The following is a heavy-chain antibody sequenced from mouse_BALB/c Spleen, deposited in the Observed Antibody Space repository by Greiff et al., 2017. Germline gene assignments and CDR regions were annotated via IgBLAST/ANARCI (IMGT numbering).Heavy chain of an antibody. J-gene: IGHJ4*01. CDR1: GFNIKDYY. CDR3: NAYNGNYYAMDY. D-gene: IGHD2-1*01. Sequence: EVQLVESGAELVRSGASVKLSCTASGFNIKDYYMHWVKQRPEQGLEWIGWIDPENGDTEYAPKFQGKATMTADTSSNTAYLQLSSLTSEDTAVYYCNAYNGNYYAMDYWGQGTSVTVSS. CDR2: IDPENGDT. V-gene: IGHV14-4*02.